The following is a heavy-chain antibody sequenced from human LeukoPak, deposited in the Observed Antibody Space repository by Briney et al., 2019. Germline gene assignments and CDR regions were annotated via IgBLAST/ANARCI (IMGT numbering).Heavy chain of an antibody. CDR2: ISYDGSNK. J-gene: IGHJ5*02. CDR1: GFTFSSYA. V-gene: IGHV3-30*04. Sequence: PGGSLRLSCAASGFTFSSYAMHWVRQAPGKGLEWVAVISYDGSNKYYADSVKGRFTISRDNSKNTLYLQMNSLRAEDTAVYYCARGIVVVVADTKNWFDPWGQGTLVTVSS. D-gene: IGHD2-15*01. CDR3: ARGIVVVVADTKNWFDP.